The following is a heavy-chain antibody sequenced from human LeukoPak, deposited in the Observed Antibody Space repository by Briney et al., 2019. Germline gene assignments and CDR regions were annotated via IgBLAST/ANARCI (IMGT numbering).Heavy chain of an antibody. CDR1: GDSISSSDYY. CDR2: IYHSGST. D-gene: IGHD3-10*01. Sequence: SETLSLTCTVSGDSISSSDYYWAWIRQPPGKGLEWIGEIYHSGSTNYNPSLNNRDTISVDKSKNQFSLNLSSVTAADTAVYYCARDVLLWFGESHDAFDIWGQGTMVTVSS. CDR3: ARDVLLWFGESHDAFDI. V-gene: IGHV4-39*07. J-gene: IGHJ3*02.